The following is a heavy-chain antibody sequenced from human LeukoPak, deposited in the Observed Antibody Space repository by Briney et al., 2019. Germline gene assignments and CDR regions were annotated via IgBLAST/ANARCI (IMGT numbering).Heavy chain of an antibody. D-gene: IGHD4-17*01. CDR1: GGSISSGSYY. CDR2: IYTSGST. J-gene: IGHJ1*01. CDR3: ARGWTGGDYPWSH. Sequence: SQTLSLTCTVSGGSISSGSYYWKWIRQPAGQGLEWIGRIYTSGSTNYNPSLKSRVTISVDTSKNQFSLKLSSVTAADTAVYYCARGWTGGDYPWSHWGQGTLVTVSS. V-gene: IGHV4-61*02.